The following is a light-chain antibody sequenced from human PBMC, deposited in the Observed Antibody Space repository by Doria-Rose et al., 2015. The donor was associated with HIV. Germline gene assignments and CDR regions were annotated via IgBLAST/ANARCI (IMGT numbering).Light chain of an antibody. CDR3: GTWDTSLSGGV. CDR1: SSNIGNNY. V-gene: IGLV1-51*01. CDR2: DNN. Sequence: TQPPSVFAAPGQKVTISCSGSSSNIGNNYVSWYQQLPGTAPKLLIYDNNKRPSGIPDRFSGSKSGTSATLGITGLQTGDEADYYCGTWDTSLSGGVFGGGTQLTVL. J-gene: IGLJ7*01.